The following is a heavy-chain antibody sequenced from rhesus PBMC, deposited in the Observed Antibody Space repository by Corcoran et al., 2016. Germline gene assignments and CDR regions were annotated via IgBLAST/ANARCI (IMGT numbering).Heavy chain of an antibody. J-gene: IGHJ4*01. CDR2: IDPRASDV. CDR3: ARRAGTGYFDY. Sequence: EVQLVQSGAEVKRPGESLKISCKTSGYSFTRYWISWVRQMPGKGLEWVGAIDPRASDVRYRPSFQGQVTISADKSPSTAYLQWSSLKASDTATYYCARRAGTGYFDYWGQGVLVTVSS. D-gene: IGHD5-24*01. V-gene: IGHV5-20*02. CDR1: GYSFTRYW.